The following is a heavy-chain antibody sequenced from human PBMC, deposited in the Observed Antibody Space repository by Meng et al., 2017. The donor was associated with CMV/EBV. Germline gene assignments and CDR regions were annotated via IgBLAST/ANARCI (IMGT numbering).Heavy chain of an antibody. J-gene: IGHJ4*02. CDR3: ARGVGATGKADY. D-gene: IGHD1-26*01. Sequence: QVQLQHWGAVLLKRSGTLSLTCAVYGGSCSGYDWSWIRQPPGKGLEWIEEINHSGSTNYNPSLKSRVTISVDTSKNQFSLKLSSVTAADTAVYYCARGVGATGKADYWGQGTLVTVSS. CDR2: INHSGST. V-gene: IGHV4-34*01. CDR1: GGSCSGYD.